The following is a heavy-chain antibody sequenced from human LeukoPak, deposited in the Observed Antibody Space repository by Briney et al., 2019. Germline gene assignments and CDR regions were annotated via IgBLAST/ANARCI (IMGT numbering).Heavy chain of an antibody. J-gene: IGHJ6*02. Sequence: GGSLRLSCSASGFPFSSYAMHWVRQAPGKGLEWVSAISGSGGSTYYADSVKGGFTISRDNSKNTLYLQMNSLRAEDTAVYYCATLPGVGMDVWGQGTTVTVSS. CDR3: ATLPGVGMDV. D-gene: IGHD3-10*01. CDR1: GFPFSSYA. CDR2: ISGSGGST. V-gene: IGHV3-23*01.